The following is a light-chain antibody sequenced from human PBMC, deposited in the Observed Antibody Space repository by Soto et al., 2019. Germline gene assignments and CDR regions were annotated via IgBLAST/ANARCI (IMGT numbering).Light chain of an antibody. Sequence: DIQMTQSPSSLSASVGDRVTITCQASQDISHYLNWYQQKPGKAPKLLVYDASNLEAGVPSRFSGSESGTDFSLTISSRQPEDIATYYCQQFDDLPITFGQGTRLEIK. CDR3: QQFDDLPIT. V-gene: IGKV1-33*01. CDR1: QDISHY. J-gene: IGKJ5*01. CDR2: DAS.